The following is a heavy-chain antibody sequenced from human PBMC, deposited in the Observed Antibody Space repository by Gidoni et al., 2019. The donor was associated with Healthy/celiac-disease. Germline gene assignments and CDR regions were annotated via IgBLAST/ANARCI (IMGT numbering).Heavy chain of an antibody. CDR1: GGPFSSYA. CDR3: ARADLQSTVNFDY. CDR2: IIPIFGTA. J-gene: IGHJ4*02. V-gene: IGHV1-69*01. Sequence: VKKPGSSVKVSCKASGGPFSSYAISWVRQAPGQGLEWRGGIIPIFGTANYAQKFHGRVTITADESTSTAYMELSSMRSEDTAVYYCARADLQSTVNFDYWEQGTMVTVSA. D-gene: IGHD4-17*01.